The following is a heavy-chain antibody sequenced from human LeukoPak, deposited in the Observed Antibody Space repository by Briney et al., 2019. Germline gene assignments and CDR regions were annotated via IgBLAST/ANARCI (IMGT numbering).Heavy chain of an antibody. CDR3: AKDFHSSSWPYYFDY. CDR1: GFTFSTYG. J-gene: IGHJ4*02. D-gene: IGHD6-13*01. CDR2: IRYDGNNK. Sequence: GGSLSLSCAVSGFTFSTYGMHWVRQAPGKGLEWVAFIRYDGNNKYYADSVKGRFTISGDNSKNTLYLEMNSLRAEDTAVYYCAKDFHSSSWPYYFDYWGQGTLVTVSS. V-gene: IGHV3-30*02.